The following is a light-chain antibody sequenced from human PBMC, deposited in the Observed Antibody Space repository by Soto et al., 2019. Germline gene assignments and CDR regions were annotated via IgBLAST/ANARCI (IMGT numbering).Light chain of an antibody. Sequence: QSALTQPASVSGSPGQSITISCTGTSSDVGAYNYVSWYQQHPDTAPKLMIFKISDRPSGVSNRFSGSNSGNTAPLTIWGLQEEDEADCFCSSYTSNSTQVFGGGTKLTVL. V-gene: IGLV2-14*01. CDR3: SSYTSNSTQV. CDR1: SSDVGAYNY. CDR2: KIS. J-gene: IGLJ2*01.